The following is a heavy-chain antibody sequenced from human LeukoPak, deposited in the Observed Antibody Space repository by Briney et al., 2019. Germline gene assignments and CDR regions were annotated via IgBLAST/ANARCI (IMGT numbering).Heavy chain of an antibody. J-gene: IGHJ4*02. Sequence: SETLSLTCTVSGGSLSSTNNYWGWIRQPPGEGLEWIGSLSYNGGTYYNPSLESRVTISVDTSKNQYSLQLISVTAADTALYYCARQRSPCSGGACYFDYWGQGTLVTVSS. D-gene: IGHD2-15*01. CDR2: LSYNGGT. V-gene: IGHV4-39*01. CDR3: ARQRSPCSGGACYFDY. CDR1: GGSLSSTNNY.